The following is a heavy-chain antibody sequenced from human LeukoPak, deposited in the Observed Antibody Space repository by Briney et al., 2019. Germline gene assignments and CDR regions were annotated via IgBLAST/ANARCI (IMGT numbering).Heavy chain of an antibody. J-gene: IGHJ4*02. Sequence: TSETLSLTCTVSGGSVNSGGHYWSWLRQHPGKGLEWIGYIYFSGSTYYNPSLKSRLTISVDTSKNQFSLKLTSVTAADTAVYYCARTLSFVTTTFEYWGQGTPVTVSS. CDR3: ARTLSFVTTTFEY. CDR1: GGSVNSGGHY. CDR2: IYFSGST. V-gene: IGHV4-31*03. D-gene: IGHD4-11*01.